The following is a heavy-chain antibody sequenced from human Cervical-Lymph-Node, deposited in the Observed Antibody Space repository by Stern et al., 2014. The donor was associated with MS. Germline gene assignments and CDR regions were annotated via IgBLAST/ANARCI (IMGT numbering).Heavy chain of an antibody. CDR2: IIPLSATA. D-gene: IGHD2-21*02. CDR1: GVTFSNYA. V-gene: IGHV1-69*01. J-gene: IGHJ6*02. CDR3: SVEHCGDDCHMRLGMDV. Sequence: VQLVESGAEVKQPGSSVKVSCKASGVTFSNYAINWVRQPPGQGLEWMGGIIPLSATAHNTQNVQGRVSIAADESASTAYMDLSSLRSEDTAVNYGSVEHCGDDCHMRLGMDVWGQGTTVIVSS.